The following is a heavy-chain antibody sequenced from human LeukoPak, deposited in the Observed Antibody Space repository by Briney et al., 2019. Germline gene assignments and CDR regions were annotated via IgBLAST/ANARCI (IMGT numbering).Heavy chain of an antibody. Sequence: ASVKVSCKASGYTFTSYAMNWVRQAPGQGLEWMGWINTNTGNPTYAQGFTGRFVFSLDTSVSTAYLRISSLKAEDTAVYYCARSAAATITSSATYYFDYWGQGTLVTVSS. D-gene: IGHD5-12*01. CDR1: GYTFTSYA. J-gene: IGHJ4*02. V-gene: IGHV7-4-1*02. CDR2: INTNTGNP. CDR3: ARSAAATITSSATYYFDY.